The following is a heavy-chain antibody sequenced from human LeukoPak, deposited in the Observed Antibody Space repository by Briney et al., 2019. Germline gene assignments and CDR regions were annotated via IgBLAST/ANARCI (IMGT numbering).Heavy chain of an antibody. J-gene: IGHJ4*02. V-gene: IGHV1-18*01. CDR2: INAYNGNT. Sequence: ASVKVSCKTSGYTFTYYVISWVRQAPGQGLEWMGWINAYNGNTNDAQKFQGRVTMTTDASTSTAYMELRSLRSDDTAVYYCARGEKPYDYWGQGTLVSVSS. CDR1: GYTFTYYV. CDR3: ARGEKPYDY. D-gene: IGHD1-26*01.